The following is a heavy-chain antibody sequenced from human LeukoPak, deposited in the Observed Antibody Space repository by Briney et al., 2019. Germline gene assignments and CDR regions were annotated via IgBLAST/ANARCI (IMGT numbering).Heavy chain of an antibody. CDR2: ISGYNGNT. J-gene: IGHJ4*02. V-gene: IGHV1-18*01. CDR3: ARDRYSGYVSRFDY. D-gene: IGHD5-12*01. CDR1: GYTFTSYG. Sequence: ASVKVSCKASGYTFTSYGISWVRQAPGQGLEWMGWISGYNGNTKYAQKFQGRVTMTTDTSTSTAYMELRSLRSDGTAVYYCARDRYSGYVSRFDYWGQGTLVTVSS.